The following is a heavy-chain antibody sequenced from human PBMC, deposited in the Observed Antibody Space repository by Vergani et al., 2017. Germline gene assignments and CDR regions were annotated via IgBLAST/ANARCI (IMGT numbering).Heavy chain of an antibody. CDR1: GMSISNNNYY. CDR2: IYDSRKN. D-gene: IGHD6-6*01. CDR3: ARHLRQLARNDVFDI. Sequence: QLQLQESGPRLVKPSETLSLTCSLSGMSISNNNYYWGWIRQPPGEGLEWIGSIYDSRKNNYSPSLKSRVSISVDTSKNQFSLNLTSVTAADTAVYYCARHLRQLARNDVFDIWGHGTLGTVSS. J-gene: IGHJ3*02. V-gene: IGHV4-39*01.